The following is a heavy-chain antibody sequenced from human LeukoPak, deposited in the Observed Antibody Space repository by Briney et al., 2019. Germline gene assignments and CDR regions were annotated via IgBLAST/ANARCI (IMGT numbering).Heavy chain of an antibody. V-gene: IGHV1-18*01. D-gene: IGHD3-3*01. CDR1: GYTFTSYG. CDR3: ERAYDDFWSVYYHNPKGYYYYGMDV. Sequence: ASVKVSCKASGYTFTSYGISWVRLAPGQGHEWMGWIRAYNGNTNYAQKPQGRVTMTTDTSTSTAYMELRSLRSDDTAVYYCERAYDDFWSVYYHNPKGYYYYGMDVWGQGTTVTVSS. CDR2: IRAYNGNT. J-gene: IGHJ6*02.